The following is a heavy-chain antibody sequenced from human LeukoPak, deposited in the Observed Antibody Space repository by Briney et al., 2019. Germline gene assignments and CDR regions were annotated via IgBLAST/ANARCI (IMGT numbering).Heavy chain of an antibody. CDR2: IYYSGST. J-gene: IGHJ4*02. Sequence: PSETLALTCTVSGGSISSSSYYWGWIRQPPGKGLEWIGRIYYSGSTYYNPSPKCRVTISVDTSKNQFSLKLSSVTAADTAVYYCASTWIQLWFFDYWGQGTLVTVSS. CDR3: ASTWIQLWFFDY. V-gene: IGHV4-39*01. CDR1: GGSISSSSYY. D-gene: IGHD5-18*01.